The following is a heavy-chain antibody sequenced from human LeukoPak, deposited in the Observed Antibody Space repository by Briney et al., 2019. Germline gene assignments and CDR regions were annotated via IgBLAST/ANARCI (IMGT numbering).Heavy chain of an antibody. V-gene: IGHV6-1*01. J-gene: IGHJ6*02. CDR3: ARNQRITMVRGKKDYYYGMDV. Sequence: SQTLSLTCAISGDSVSSNSAAWNWIRQSPSRGLERLGRTYYRSKWYNDYAVSVKSRITINPDTSKNQFSLQLNSVTPEDTAVYYCARNQRITMVRGKKDYYYGMDVWGQGTTVTVSS. CDR1: GDSVSSNSAA. D-gene: IGHD3-10*01. CDR2: TYYRSKWYN.